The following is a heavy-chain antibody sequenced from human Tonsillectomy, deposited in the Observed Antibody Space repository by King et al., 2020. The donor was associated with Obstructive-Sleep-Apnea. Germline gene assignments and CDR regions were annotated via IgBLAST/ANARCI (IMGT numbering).Heavy chain of an antibody. V-gene: IGHV4-39*07. CDR2: FYYSGST. D-gene: IGHD2-21*02. J-gene: IGHJ4*02. CDR3: ARDNGVVTATLGIYDY. CDR1: GGSISSSSYY. Sequence: QLQESGPGLVKPSETLSLTCTVSGGSISSSSYYLGWIRQPPGKGLEWIGRFYYSGSTYYNPSLKSRGPISVDTSKNQLSLKLSAVTAADTAGYYCARDNGVVTATLGIYDYWGQGTLVTVSS.